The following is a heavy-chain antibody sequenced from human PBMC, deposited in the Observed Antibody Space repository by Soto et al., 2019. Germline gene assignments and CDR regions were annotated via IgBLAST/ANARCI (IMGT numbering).Heavy chain of an antibody. CDR1: GYTFTSYG. J-gene: IGHJ6*02. D-gene: IGHD5-18*01. V-gene: IGHV1-18*01. Sequence: QVQLVQSGAEVKKPGASVKVSCKASGYTFTSYGISWVRQAPGQGLEWMGWISAYNGNTNYAQKLQDRVTMTTDTTTSTAYMELRSLISDDTAVSYGARDGSWIHLFREWYYGMDVWGQGTTVTVSS. CDR3: ARDGSWIHLFREWYYGMDV. CDR2: ISAYNGNT.